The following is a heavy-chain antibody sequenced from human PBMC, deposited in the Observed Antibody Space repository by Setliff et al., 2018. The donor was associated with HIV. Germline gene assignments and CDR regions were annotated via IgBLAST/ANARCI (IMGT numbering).Heavy chain of an antibody. CDR3: ARAKATRQARPTNCFDP. CDR2: IIPMFGTP. V-gene: IGHV1-69*13. J-gene: IGHJ5*02. CDR1: GGAFNNYA. D-gene: IGHD1-1*01. Sequence: ASVKVSCKASGGAFNNYAFNWVRQVPGQGLEWVGGIIPMFGTPSYAQNFQGRVTITADESTNTAYLELSSLRFEDTAVYYCARAKATRQARPTNCFDPWGQGTLVTVSS.